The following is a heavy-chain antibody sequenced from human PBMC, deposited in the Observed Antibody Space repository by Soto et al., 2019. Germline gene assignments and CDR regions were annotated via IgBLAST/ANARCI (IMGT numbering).Heavy chain of an antibody. D-gene: IGHD2-8*02. CDR1: GVIFSGSS. CDR2: INHSGST. Sequence: LSLTYAVYGVIFSGSSWTWIRQPPGTGLEWIGEINHSGSTNYNPSLKSRVTISVDTSKNQFSLKLTSVTAADTAVYYCARDKITGLLDYWGQGTLVTVS. J-gene: IGHJ4*02. V-gene: IGHV4-34*01. CDR3: ARDKITGLLDY.